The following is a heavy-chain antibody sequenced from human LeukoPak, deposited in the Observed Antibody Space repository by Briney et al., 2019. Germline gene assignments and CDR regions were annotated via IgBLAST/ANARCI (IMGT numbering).Heavy chain of an antibody. Sequence: SSETLSLTCAVYGGSFSGYYWSWIRQPPGKGLEWIGEINHSGSTIYNPSLKSRVTILVDTSKNQFSLKLSSVTAADTAVYYCARGDSSGWYLDYWGQGTLVTVSS. CDR3: ARGDSSGWYLDY. D-gene: IGHD6-19*01. CDR2: INHSGST. CDR1: GGSFSGYY. V-gene: IGHV4-34*01. J-gene: IGHJ4*02.